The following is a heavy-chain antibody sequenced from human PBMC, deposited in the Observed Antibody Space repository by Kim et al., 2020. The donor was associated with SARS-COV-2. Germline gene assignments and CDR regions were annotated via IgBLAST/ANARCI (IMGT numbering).Heavy chain of an antibody. J-gene: IGHJ4*02. V-gene: IGHV3-23*01. CDR3: AKMQWLGGGPFDY. D-gene: IGHD6-19*01. Sequence: YADSVKGRFTISRDNSKNTLYLQMNSLRAEDTAVYYCAKMQWLGGGPFDYWGQGTLVTVSS.